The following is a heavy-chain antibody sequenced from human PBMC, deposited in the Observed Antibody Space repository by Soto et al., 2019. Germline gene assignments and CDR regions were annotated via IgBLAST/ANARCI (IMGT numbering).Heavy chain of an antibody. Sequence: QVQLVQSGAEVRKPGSSVKVSCKASGGTFSSDAISWVRQAPGQGLEWMGGFNPIFETANYAQKFQGRVTITADESTNTAYMELSSLRSDDTAVYYCTRGITLIRGVIPPGYYYGMDVWGQGTTVAVSS. D-gene: IGHD3-10*01. CDR2: FNPIFETA. CDR3: TRGITLIRGVIPPGYYYGMDV. CDR1: GGTFSSDA. J-gene: IGHJ6*02. V-gene: IGHV1-69*01.